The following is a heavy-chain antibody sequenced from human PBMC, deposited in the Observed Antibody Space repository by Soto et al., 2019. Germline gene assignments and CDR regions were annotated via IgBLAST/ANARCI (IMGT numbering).Heavy chain of an antibody. CDR2: INAGNGNT. J-gene: IGHJ4*02. D-gene: IGHD1-26*01. Sequence: ASVKVSCKASGYTFTSYAMHWVRQAHRQRLEWMGWINAGNGNTKYSQKFQGRVTITRDTSASTVYMELSSLRSEDTAVYYCARVLWGSYQKYFDYWGQGTLVTVSS. CDR3: ARVLWGSYQKYFDY. CDR1: GYTFTSYA. V-gene: IGHV1-3*01.